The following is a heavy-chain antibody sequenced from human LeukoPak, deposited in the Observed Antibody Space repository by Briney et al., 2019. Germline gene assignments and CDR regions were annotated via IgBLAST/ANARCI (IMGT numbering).Heavy chain of an antibody. CDR2: ISGSGGST. D-gene: IGHD1-1*01. CDR3: AKDGTSGTWDN. J-gene: IGHJ4*02. Sequence: GSLRLSCAASGFTFSSYAMSWVRQAPGRGLEWVSAISGSGGSTYYADSVKGRFTISRDNSKSTLYLQLNSLKTEDTALYYCAKDGTSGTWDNWGQGTLVTVSS. CDR1: GFTFSSYA. V-gene: IGHV3-23*01.